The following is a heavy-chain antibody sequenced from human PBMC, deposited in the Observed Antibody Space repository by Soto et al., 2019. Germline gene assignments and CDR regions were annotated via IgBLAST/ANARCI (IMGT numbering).Heavy chain of an antibody. Sequence: QVQLQESGPGLVKPSQTLSLTCIVSGGSISSNDFYWSWIRQHPGKGLEWIGYIYYSGNTYYNPSLKSRVTILVDTSKNQFSLKVSSVTAADTAVYYCAALSGSSQSWFDPWGQGTLVTVSS. CDR3: AALSGSSQSWFDP. J-gene: IGHJ5*02. CDR1: GGSISSNDFY. CDR2: IYYSGNT. V-gene: IGHV4-31*03. D-gene: IGHD6-13*01.